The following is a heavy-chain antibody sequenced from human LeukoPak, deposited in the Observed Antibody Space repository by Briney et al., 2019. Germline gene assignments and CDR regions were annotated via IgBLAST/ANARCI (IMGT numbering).Heavy chain of an antibody. CDR3: ARGGVVLRYFDWLFTFDY. D-gene: IGHD3-9*01. J-gene: IGHJ4*02. CDR1: GYSFTSYW. Sequence: GESLKISCKGSGYSFTSYWIGWVRQMPGKGLEWMGIIYPGDSDTRYSPSSQGQVTISADKSISTAYLQWSSLKASDTAMYYCARGGVVLRYFDWLFTFDYWGQGTLVTVSS. CDR2: IYPGDSDT. V-gene: IGHV5-51*01.